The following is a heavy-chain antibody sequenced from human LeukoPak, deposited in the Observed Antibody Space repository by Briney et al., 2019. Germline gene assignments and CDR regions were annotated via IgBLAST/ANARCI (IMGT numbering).Heavy chain of an antibody. CDR2: IYSGGST. J-gene: IGHJ4*02. CDR1: GFTVSSNY. V-gene: IGHV3-53*01. D-gene: IGHD3-16*01. CDR3: ARGGYTTSYFWVY. Sequence: GGSLRLSCAASGFTVSSNYMSWVRQAPGKGLEWVSVIYSGGSTYYADSVKGRFTISRDNSKNTLYLQINSLRAEDTAVYRCARGGYTTSYFWVYWGQGTLVTVSS.